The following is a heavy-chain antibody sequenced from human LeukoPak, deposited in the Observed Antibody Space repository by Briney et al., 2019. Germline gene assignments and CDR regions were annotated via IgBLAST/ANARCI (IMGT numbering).Heavy chain of an antibody. CDR1: GFSLNTGGMC. CDR2: IDWTGDK. D-gene: IGHD3-16*01. V-gene: IGHV2-70*11. Sequence: SGPALVKPTQTLTLTCTFSGFSLNTGGMCVNWIRQTPGRALELLARIDWTGDKHYRPSLKIRLTVSKDTSKNQVGLTMTNMDPVDTATYYCARSVYGTSVDYWGQGTLVTVSS. J-gene: IGHJ4*02. CDR3: ARSVYGTSVDY.